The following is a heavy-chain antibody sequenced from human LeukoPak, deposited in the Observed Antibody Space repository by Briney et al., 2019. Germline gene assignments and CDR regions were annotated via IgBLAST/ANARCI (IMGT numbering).Heavy chain of an antibody. CDR2: INHSGST. V-gene: IGHV4-34*01. J-gene: IGHJ4*02. D-gene: IGHD6-13*01. Sequence: PSETLSLTCAVYGGSFSGYYWSWIRQPPGEGLEWIGEINHSGSTNYHPSLKSRVTKSVDTSKNQFSLKLSSVPAADSAVYYCAIFSKQQLVSDYWGQGTLVTVSS. CDR3: AIFSKQQLVSDY. CDR1: GGSFSGYY.